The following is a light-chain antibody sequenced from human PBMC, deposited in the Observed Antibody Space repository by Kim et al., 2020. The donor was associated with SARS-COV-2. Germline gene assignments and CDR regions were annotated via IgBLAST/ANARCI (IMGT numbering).Light chain of an antibody. CDR3: QTWGSGTVV. Sequence: QPVLTQSPSASASLGASVSLTCTLSSGHSTYAIAWYQQQPDKSPRYLMKVYSDGRHVKGDGIPDRLSGSSSGPQRYLTISSLQSEDGADYYCQTWGSGTVVFGGGTQLTVL. V-gene: IGLV4-69*01. CDR1: SGHSTYA. CDR2: VYSDGRH. J-gene: IGLJ2*01.